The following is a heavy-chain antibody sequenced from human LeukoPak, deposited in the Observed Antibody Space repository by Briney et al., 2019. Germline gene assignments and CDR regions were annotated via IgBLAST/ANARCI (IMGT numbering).Heavy chain of an antibody. V-gene: IGHV4-39*01. D-gene: IGHD3-22*01. J-gene: IGHJ4*02. Sequence: SETLPLTCTVSGGSISSSSYYWGWIRQPPGKGLEWIGSIYYSGSTYYNPSLKSRVTISVDTSKNQFSLKLSSVTAADTAVYYCARHREDYYDSSGYYLDYWGQGTLVTVSS. CDR3: ARHREDYYDSSGYYLDY. CDR1: GGSISSSSYY. CDR2: IYYSGST.